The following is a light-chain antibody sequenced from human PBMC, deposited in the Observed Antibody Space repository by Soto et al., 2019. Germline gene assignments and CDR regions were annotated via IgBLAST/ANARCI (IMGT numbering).Light chain of an antibody. CDR1: QSISSW. Sequence: DIQMTQSPSTLSASVGDRVTITCRASQSISSWLAWYQQRPGKAPKLLIYDASNLQSGVPSRFSGSGSGTEFTLSISSLQPDDFATYYCQEYNSGWRFGQGTKVDIK. J-gene: IGKJ1*01. CDR2: DAS. CDR3: QEYNSGWR. V-gene: IGKV1-5*01.